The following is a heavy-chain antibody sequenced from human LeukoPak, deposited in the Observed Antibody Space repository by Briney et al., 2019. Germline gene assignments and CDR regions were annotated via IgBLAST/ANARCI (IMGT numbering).Heavy chain of an antibody. D-gene: IGHD6-19*01. CDR3: ARLLAVVRDFHYGMDA. Sequence: PGGSLRLSCEASRFTFRTYQMTWVRQAPGKGLGWVSYISSGGSTRYYADSVKGRFTISRDNANNSLYLQMNSLRAEDTAVYYCARLLAVVRDFHYGMDAWGQGTTVTVSS. CDR1: RFTFRTYQ. CDR2: ISSGGSTR. V-gene: IGHV3-48*03. J-gene: IGHJ6*02.